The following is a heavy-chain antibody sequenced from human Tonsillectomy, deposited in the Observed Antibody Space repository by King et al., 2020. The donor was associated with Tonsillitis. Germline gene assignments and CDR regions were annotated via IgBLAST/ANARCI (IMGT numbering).Heavy chain of an antibody. CDR2: IDWDDDK. CDR3: ARISNDFWSGYADY. CDR1: GFSLSTSAMC. V-gene: IGHV2-70*01. D-gene: IGHD3-3*01. J-gene: IGHJ4*02. Sequence: VTLKESGPALVKPTQTLTLTCTFSGFSLSTSAMCVSWIRQPPGKALEWLALIDWDDDKYYTTSLKTRLTISKGTSRNQVVLTMTNMDPVDTATYYCARISNDFWSGYADYWGQGTLVTVSS.